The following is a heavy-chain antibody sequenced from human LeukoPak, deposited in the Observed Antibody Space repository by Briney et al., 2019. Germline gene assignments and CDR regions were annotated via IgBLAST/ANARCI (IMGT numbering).Heavy chain of an antibody. D-gene: IGHD3-10*01. Sequence: KSGGSLRLSCAASGFTFSNAWMSWVRQAPGKGLEWVGRIKSKTDGGTTDYAAPVKGRFTISRDDSKTTLYLQMNSLKTEDTAVYYCTTGITMVRGVSYYYGMDVWGKGTTVTVSS. CDR3: TTGITMVRGVSYYYGMDV. J-gene: IGHJ6*04. CDR2: IKSKTDGGTT. V-gene: IGHV3-15*01. CDR1: GFTFSNAW.